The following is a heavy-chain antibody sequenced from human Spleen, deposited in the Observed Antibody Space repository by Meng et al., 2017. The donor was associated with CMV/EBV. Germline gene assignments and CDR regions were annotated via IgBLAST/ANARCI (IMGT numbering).Heavy chain of an antibody. V-gene: IGHV4-34*01. J-gene: IGHJ5*02. CDR1: GGSFSGYY. CDR3: ARRYGASAYNWFDP. D-gene: IGHD4-17*01. CDR2: INHSGST. Sequence: QGQLQQWGAGLLKPSETLSLTCAVYGGSFSGYYWSWIRQSPGKGLEWIGEINHSGSTNYNPSLKSRVTISVDTSKNQFSLKLSSVTAADTAVYYCARRYGASAYNWFDPWGQGTLVTVSS.